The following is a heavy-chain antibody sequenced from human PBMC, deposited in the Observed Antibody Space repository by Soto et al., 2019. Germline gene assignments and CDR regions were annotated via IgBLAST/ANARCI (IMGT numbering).Heavy chain of an antibody. J-gene: IGHJ4*02. V-gene: IGHV4-34*01. D-gene: IGHD6-13*01. CDR2: INHSGST. CDR1: GGSSSGYY. CDR3: ARAWVAAAGTTFDY. Sequence: PSETLSLTCAVYGGSSSGYYWSWIRQPPGKGLEWIGEINHSGSTNYNPSLKSRVTISVDTSKNQFSLKLSSVTAADTAVYYCARAWVAAAGTTFDYWGQGTLVTVSS.